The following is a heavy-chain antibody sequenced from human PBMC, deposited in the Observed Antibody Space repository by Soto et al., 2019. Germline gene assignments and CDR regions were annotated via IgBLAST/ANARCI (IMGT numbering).Heavy chain of an antibody. CDR3: AREAGIAVAGTPSDYYYGMDV. CDR2: INPSGGST. J-gene: IGHJ6*02. V-gene: IGHV1-46*01. D-gene: IGHD6-19*01. CDR1: GYTFTSYY. Sequence: ASVKVSCKASGYTFTSYYMHWVRQAPGQGLEWMGIINPSGGSTSYAQKFQGRVTMTRDTSTSTVYMELSSLRSEDTAVYYCAREAGIAVAGTPSDYYYGMDVWGQGTTVTVSS.